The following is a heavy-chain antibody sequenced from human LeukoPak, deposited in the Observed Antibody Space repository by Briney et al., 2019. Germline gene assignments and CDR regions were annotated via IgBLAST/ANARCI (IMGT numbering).Heavy chain of an antibody. CDR2: IYYSGST. Sequence: SQTLSLTCTVSGGSISSGDYYWSWIRQPPGKGLEWIGYIYYSGSTYYNPSLKSRVTISVDTSKKQFSLKLSSVTAADTAVYYCARVSKGAKRYCSSTSCYWHYGMDVWGQGTTVTVSS. CDR3: ARVSKGAKRYCSSTSCYWHYGMDV. CDR1: GGSISSGDYY. D-gene: IGHD2-2*01. J-gene: IGHJ6*02. V-gene: IGHV4-30-4*01.